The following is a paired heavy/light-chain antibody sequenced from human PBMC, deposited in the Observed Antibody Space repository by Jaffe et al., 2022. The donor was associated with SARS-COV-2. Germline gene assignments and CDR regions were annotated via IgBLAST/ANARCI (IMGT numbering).Light chain of an antibody. CDR2: NNN. CDR3: QSYDNSFGVSV. J-gene: IGLJ2*01. Sequence: QSVLTQPPSVSGAPGQRVTISCTGTSSNLGAGYDVHWYQQLPGTAPKLLIFNNNNRPSGVPDRFSGSKSGTSASLAITGLQSEDDADYYCQSYDNSFGVSVFGGGTKLTVL. V-gene: IGLV1-40*01. CDR1: SSNLGAGYD.
Heavy chain of an antibody. J-gene: IGHJ4*02. CDR1: GFTFSSYH. V-gene: IGHV3-30*03. D-gene: IGHD5-12*01. CDR3: ARSWGYSAYPFDY. CDR2: ISHDGRNQ. Sequence: QVQVVESGGGVVQPGGSLRLSCTASGFTFSSYHIHWVRQAPGKGLEWVGVISHDGRNQHYADSVKGRFTFSRDNSRNTVFLEIYPLRVEDTAMFYCARSWGYSAYPFDYWGRGTLVTVSS.